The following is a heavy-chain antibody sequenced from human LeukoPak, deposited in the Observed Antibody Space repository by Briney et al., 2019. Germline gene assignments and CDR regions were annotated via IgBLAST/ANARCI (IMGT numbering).Heavy chain of an antibody. J-gene: IGHJ4*02. CDR1: GYTFTGYY. V-gene: IGHV1-2*02. CDR3: ARSSRYDIWTGYPY. Sequence: ASVKVSCKASGYTFTGYYIHWVRQAPGQGLEWMGWINSNSGGTKYAQNFQGRVTMTRDTSISTAYMELSRLRSDDTAVYYCARSSRYDIWTGYPYWGQGTLVTVSP. CDR2: INSNSGGT. D-gene: IGHD3-9*01.